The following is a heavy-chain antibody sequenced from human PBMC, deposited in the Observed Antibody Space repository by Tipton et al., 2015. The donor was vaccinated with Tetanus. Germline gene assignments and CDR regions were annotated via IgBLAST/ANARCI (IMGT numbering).Heavy chain of an antibody. J-gene: IGHJ4*02. CDR2: MNPESGDT. D-gene: IGHD7-27*01. CDR3: ARGPRNWGFDN. CDR1: GYTFIDYD. V-gene: IGHV1-8*01. Sequence: QLVQSGAEVKKPGASVKVSCKASGYTFIDYDINWVRQAPGQGREWMGWMNPESGDTGYSQRFQGRVTLTRSIPVSTAYIELNSLTSDDTAVYYCARGPRNWGFDNWGQGTLVTVSS.